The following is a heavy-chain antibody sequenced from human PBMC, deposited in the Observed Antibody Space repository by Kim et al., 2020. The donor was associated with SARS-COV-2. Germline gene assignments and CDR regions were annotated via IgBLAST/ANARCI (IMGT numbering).Heavy chain of an antibody. CDR3: AQGAGGAVAAAEYFQH. J-gene: IGHJ1*01. CDR2: IDPSDSYT. CDR1: GYSFTSYW. V-gene: IGHV5-10-1*01. Sequence: GESLKISCKGSGYSFTSYWISWVRQMPGKGLEWMGRIDPSDSYTNYSPSFQGHVTISADKSISTAYLQWSSLKASDTAMYYCAQGAGGAVAAAEYFQHWGQGTLVTVSS. D-gene: IGHD6-19*01.